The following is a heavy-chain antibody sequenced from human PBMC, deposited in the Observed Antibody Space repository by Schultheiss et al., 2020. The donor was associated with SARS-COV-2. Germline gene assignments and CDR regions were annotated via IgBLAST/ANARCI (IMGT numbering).Heavy chain of an antibody. CDR3: ARVPYYPGGAFDI. D-gene: IGHD1-26*01. Sequence: SQTLSLTCTVSGYSISSGYYWSWIRQPPGKGLEWIGEINHSGSTNYNPSLKSRVTISVDTSKNQFSLKLSSVTAADTAVYYCARVPYYPGGAFDIWGQGTTVTVSS. CDR1: GYSISSGYY. CDR2: INHSGST. V-gene: IGHV4-38-2*02. J-gene: IGHJ3*02.